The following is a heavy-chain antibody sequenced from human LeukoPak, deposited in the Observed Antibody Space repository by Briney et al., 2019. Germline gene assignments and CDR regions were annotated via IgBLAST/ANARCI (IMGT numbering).Heavy chain of an antibody. CDR1: GGTFSSYA. D-gene: IGHD3-22*01. Sequence: GSSVKVSCKASGGTFSSYAISWVRQAPGQGLEWMGWIIPIFGTANYAQKFQGRVTITTDESTSTAYMELSSLRSEDTAVYYCARSSYYYDSSGYANWFDPCGQGTLVTASS. CDR3: ARSSYYYDSSGYANWFDP. J-gene: IGHJ5*02. CDR2: IIPIFGTA. V-gene: IGHV1-69*05.